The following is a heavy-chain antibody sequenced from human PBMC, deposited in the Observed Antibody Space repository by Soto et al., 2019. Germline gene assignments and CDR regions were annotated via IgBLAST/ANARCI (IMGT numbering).Heavy chain of an antibody. V-gene: IGHV4-31*03. J-gene: IGHJ4*02. CDR1: GGSISSGGYY. CDR2: IYYSGST. CDR3: ARSYRPVVPAAMGWYYFDY. Sequence: TLSLTCTVSGGSISSGGYYWSWIRQHPGKGLEWIGYIYYSGSTYCNPSLESRVTISVDTSKNQFSLKLSSVTAADTAVYYCARSYRPVVPAAMGWYYFDYWGQGTLVTVSS. D-gene: IGHD2-2*01.